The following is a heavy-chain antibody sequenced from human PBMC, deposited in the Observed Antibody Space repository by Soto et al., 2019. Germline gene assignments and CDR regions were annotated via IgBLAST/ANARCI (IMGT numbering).Heavy chain of an antibody. CDR3: AKSSTVTAAFAY. V-gene: IGHV1-3*01. CDR1: GYTFTSYA. D-gene: IGHD4-4*01. CDR2: INAGNGNT. J-gene: IGHJ4*02. Sequence: ASVKVSCKASGYTFTSYAMHWVRQAPGQRLEWMGWINAGNGNTKYSQKFQGRVTITRDTSASTAYMELSSLRSEDTAVYYCAKSSTVTAAFAYWGQGTLVTVSS.